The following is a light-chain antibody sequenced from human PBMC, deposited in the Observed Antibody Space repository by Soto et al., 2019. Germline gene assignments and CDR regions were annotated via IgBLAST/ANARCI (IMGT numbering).Light chain of an antibody. Sequence: LTQPASVSGSPGQSITISCTGTSSDVGGYNYVSWYQHHPGKAPKLMIFDVSNRPSGVSNRFSGSKSGNTASLTISGLQPEDEADYYCSSYTTSNTRQIVFGTVTKVTVL. CDR1: SSDVGGYNY. V-gene: IGLV2-14*03. CDR3: SSYTTSNTRQIV. J-gene: IGLJ1*01. CDR2: DVS.